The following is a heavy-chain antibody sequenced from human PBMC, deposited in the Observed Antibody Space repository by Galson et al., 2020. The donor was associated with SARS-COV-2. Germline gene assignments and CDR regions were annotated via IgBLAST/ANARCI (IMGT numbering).Heavy chain of an antibody. CDR2: INHSGST. D-gene: IGHD2-2*01. V-gene: IGHV4-34*01. Sequence: SETLSLTCAVYGGSFSGYYWSWIRQPPGKGLEWIGEINHSGSTNYNPSLKSRVTISVDTSKNQFSLKLSSVTAADTAVYYCARRSRVPAANSTFDYWGQGTLVTVSS. CDR1: GGSFSGYY. CDR3: ARRSRVPAANSTFDY. J-gene: IGHJ4*02.